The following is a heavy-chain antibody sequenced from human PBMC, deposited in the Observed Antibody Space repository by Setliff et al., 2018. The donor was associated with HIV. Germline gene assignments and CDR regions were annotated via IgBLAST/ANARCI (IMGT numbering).Heavy chain of an antibody. CDR2: IYPGDSDT. CDR1: AYSFTTFW. J-gene: IGHJ6*02. Sequence: GESLKISCKGSAYSFTTFWIAWVRQMPGKGLEWMGIIYPGDSDTTYSPSFQGQVTISVDKSISTAYLQWSSLKASDSAMYYCARQTVHTTHSLDFGSPNRDDYYGMDVWGQGTTVTVSS. D-gene: IGHD1-1*01. V-gene: IGHV5-51*01. CDR3: ARQTVHTTHSLDFGSPNRDDYYGMDV.